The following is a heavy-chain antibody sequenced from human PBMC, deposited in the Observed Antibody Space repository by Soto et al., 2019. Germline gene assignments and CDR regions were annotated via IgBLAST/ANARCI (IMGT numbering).Heavy chain of an antibody. CDR2: IYYSGST. J-gene: IGHJ6*02. CDR1: GGSGSSGSYY. Sequence: SETLSLTCTVSGGSGSSGSYYWSLIRQPPGKGLEWIGYIYYSGSTNYNPSLKSRVTISVDTSKNQFSLKLSSVTAADTAVYYCAREDVLRFLEWPQGMDVWGQGTTVTVSS. D-gene: IGHD3-3*01. CDR3: AREDVLRFLEWPQGMDV. V-gene: IGHV4-61*01.